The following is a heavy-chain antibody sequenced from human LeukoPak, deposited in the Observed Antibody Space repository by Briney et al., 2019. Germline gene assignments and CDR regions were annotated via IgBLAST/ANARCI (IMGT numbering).Heavy chain of an antibody. CDR1: GFTFNTFD. D-gene: IGHD6-19*01. J-gene: IGHJ4*02. CDR3: AREGYSSGWYPHY. V-gene: IGHV3-33*01. Sequence: GGSLRLSCAASGFTFNTFDMHWVRQAPGKGLEWVAVIWYDGSNKYDADSVKGRFTISRDNSKNTLYLQMNSLRAEDTAVYYCAREGYSSGWYPHYWGQGTLVTVSS. CDR2: IWYDGSNK.